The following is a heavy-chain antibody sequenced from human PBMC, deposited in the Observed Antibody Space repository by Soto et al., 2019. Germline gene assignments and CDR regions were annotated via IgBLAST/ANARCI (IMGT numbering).Heavy chain of an antibody. Sequence: QVQLVESGGGVVQPGRSLRLSCAASGFTFSSYGMHWVRQAPGKGLEWVAVISYDGSNKYYADSVKGRFTISRDNSKNTLYLQMNSLRAEDTAVYYCDRNKPYRSSGYSDFDYWGQGTLVTVSS. CDR1: GFTFSSYG. J-gene: IGHJ4*02. CDR2: ISYDGSNK. V-gene: IGHV3-30*03. CDR3: DRNKPYRSSGYSDFDY. D-gene: IGHD3-22*01.